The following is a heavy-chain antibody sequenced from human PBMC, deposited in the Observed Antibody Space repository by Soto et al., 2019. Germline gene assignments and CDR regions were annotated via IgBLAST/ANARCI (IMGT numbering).Heavy chain of an antibody. CDR2: ISYDGSNK. CDR3: AKEGYSSSSFDY. V-gene: IGHV3-30*18. J-gene: IGHJ4*02. Sequence: GGSLRLSCAASGFTFSSYGMHWVRQAPGKGLEWVAVISYDGSNKYYADSVKGRFTISRDNSKNTLYLQMNSLRAEETAVYYCAKEGYSSSSFDYWGQGTLVTVSS. D-gene: IGHD6-6*01. CDR1: GFTFSSYG.